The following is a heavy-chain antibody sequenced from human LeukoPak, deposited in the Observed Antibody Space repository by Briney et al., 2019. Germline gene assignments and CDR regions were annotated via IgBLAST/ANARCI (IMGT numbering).Heavy chain of an antibody. V-gene: IGHV3-53*01. CDR2: IYKSAIT. CDR1: GFTVSSNY. J-gene: IGHJ6*03. Sequence: GGSLRLSCAASGFTVSSNYMTWVRQAPGKGLEWVSVIYKSAITYYADTVRGRFTISRDNSKNTLYLQKNSLRAEDTAVYYCARSLRVRGVPDYMDVWGKGTTVTISS. CDR3: ARSLRVRGVPDYMDV. D-gene: IGHD3-10*01.